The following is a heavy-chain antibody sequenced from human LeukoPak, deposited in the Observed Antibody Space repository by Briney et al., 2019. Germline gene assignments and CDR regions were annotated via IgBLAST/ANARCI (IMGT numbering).Heavy chain of an antibody. D-gene: IGHD2-8*01. V-gene: IGHV4-38-2*01. J-gene: IGHJ5*02. CDR2: IYHSGST. CDR1: GYSISSGYC. Sequence: SETLSLTCAVSGYSISSGYCWGWIRQPPGKGLEWIGSIYHSGSTYYNPSLKSRVTISVDTSKNQFSLKLSSVTAADTAVYYCARSPPSINGWFDPWGQGTLVTVSS. CDR3: ARSPPSINGWFDP.